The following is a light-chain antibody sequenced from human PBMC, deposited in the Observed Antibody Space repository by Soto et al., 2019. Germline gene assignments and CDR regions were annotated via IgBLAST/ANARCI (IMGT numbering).Light chain of an antibody. J-gene: IGKJ5*01. CDR1: ERIYSAY. CDR3: QQYGNSPIT. Sequence: EVVLTQSPGTLSLSRGERATLSCRASERIYSAYLGWYQQKPGQAPRLLIYGTSSRPTGIPDRFSGSGSGTDFTLTISRLEPEDFAVYYCQQYGNSPITFGQGTRLEIK. V-gene: IGKV3-20*01. CDR2: GTS.